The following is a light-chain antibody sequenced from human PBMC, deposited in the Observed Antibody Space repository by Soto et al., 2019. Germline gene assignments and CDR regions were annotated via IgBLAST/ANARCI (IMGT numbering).Light chain of an antibody. J-gene: IGKJ4*01. Sequence: EIVLTQSPATLSLSPGERATLSCRASQSVSSYLAWYQQKPGQAPRLLIYDASNRATGIPARFSGSGSGTDFTLTISGLEPEDFAVYYCQQRSIPLTFGGGTKVDIK. CDR2: DAS. CDR3: QQRSIPLT. V-gene: IGKV3-11*01. CDR1: QSVSSY.